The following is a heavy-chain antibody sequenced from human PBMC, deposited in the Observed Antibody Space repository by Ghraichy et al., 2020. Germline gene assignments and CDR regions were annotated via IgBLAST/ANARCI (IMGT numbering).Heavy chain of an antibody. J-gene: IGHJ4*02. Sequence: SETLSLTCAVSGGSISSDTWWSWVRQPPGKGLGWIGEIHDTGRTNYNPSLKSRVTISVDKSKNQFSLELRSVTAADTAVDYCIKNGDYCLDYWGQGTLVTVSS. V-gene: IGHV4-4*02. CDR1: GGSISSDTW. D-gene: IGHD4-17*01. CDR3: IKNGDYCLDY. CDR2: IHDTGRT.